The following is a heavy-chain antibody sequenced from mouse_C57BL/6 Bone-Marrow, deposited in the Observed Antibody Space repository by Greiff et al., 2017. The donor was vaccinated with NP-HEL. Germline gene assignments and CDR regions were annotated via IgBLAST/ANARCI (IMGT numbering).Heavy chain of an antibody. CDR1: GFNIKDDY. CDR3: TLWVTTRRGDYFDY. V-gene: IGHV14-4*01. D-gene: IGHD2-2*01. J-gene: IGHJ2*01. Sequence: EVKLQESGAELVRPGASVKLSCTASGFNIKDDYMHWVKQRPEQGLEWIGWIDPENGDTEYASKFQGKATITADTSSNTAYLQLSSLTSEDTAVYYCTLWVTTRRGDYFDYWGQGTTLTVSS. CDR2: IDPENGDT.